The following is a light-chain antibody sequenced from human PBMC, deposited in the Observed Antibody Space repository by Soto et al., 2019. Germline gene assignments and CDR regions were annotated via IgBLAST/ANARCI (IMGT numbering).Light chain of an antibody. Sequence: QSVLTQPPSVSGTPGQRVTISCSGSSSNLGTNTVNWYQQLPGTAPKVLIYNNHNRPSGVPDRFSGSKSGTSGSLAITGLQAEDEADYFCQSYDGTLTGVIFGGGTKLTVL. CDR1: SSNLGTNT. V-gene: IGLV1-44*01. CDR3: QSYDGTLTGVI. CDR2: NNH. J-gene: IGLJ2*01.